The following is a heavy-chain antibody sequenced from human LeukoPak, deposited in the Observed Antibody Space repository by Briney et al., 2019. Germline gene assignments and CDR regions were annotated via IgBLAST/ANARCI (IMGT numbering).Heavy chain of an antibody. CDR1: GYTFTSYY. D-gene: IGHD2-21*01. Sequence: ASVTVSCKSSGYTFTSYYMHWVRQAPGQGLEWMGIINPSGGSTSYAQKFQGRVTMTSDTSTSTVYMELSSLRSDDTAVYYCARSKVVIATSDYWGQGTLVTVSS. V-gene: IGHV1-46*01. CDR2: INPSGGST. CDR3: ARSKVVIATSDY. J-gene: IGHJ4*02.